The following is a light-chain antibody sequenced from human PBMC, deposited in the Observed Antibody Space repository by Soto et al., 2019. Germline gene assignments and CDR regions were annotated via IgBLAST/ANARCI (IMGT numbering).Light chain of an antibody. CDR1: SSDVGSHKL. J-gene: IGLJ1*01. CDR2: EAS. V-gene: IGLV2-23*01. Sequence: VLTQPASVSGSPGQSITISCTGTSSDVGSHKLVSWYQQYPGKAPKLIIFEASKRPSGVSNRFSGSKSGSTASLTISGLQAEDEADYYCCSNADGSAYVFGTGTKVTVL. CDR3: CSNADGSAYV.